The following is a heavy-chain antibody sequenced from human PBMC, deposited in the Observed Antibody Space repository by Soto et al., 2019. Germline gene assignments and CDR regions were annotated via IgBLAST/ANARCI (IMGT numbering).Heavy chain of an antibody. CDR3: AKKGSPSGDHQNWYIDL. Sequence: GGSLRLSCEASGFTFRNYKMNWVRQAPGKGLEWVSQISIGSSSMDYADSVKGRFTISRDNAKNTLYLQMIGLRAEDTAVYYCAKKGSPSGDHQNWYIDLWGRGALVTVSS. CDR2: ISIGSSSM. V-gene: IGHV3-48*01. CDR1: GFTFRNYK. J-gene: IGHJ2*01. D-gene: IGHD1-26*01.